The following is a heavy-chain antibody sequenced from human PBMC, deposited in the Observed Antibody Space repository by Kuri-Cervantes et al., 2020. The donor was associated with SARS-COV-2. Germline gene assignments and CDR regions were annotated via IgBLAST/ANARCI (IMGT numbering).Heavy chain of an antibody. Sequence: SETLSLTCTVSGGSISSSSYYWGWIRQPPGKGLEWIGSIYYSGSTYYNPSLKSRVTISVDTSKNQSSLKLSSVTAADTAVYYCASSGYDYVWGSYRYRGYRNDYWGQGTLVTVSS. J-gene: IGHJ4*02. CDR1: GGSISSSSYY. V-gene: IGHV4-39*01. CDR3: ASSGYDYVWGSYRYRGYRNDY. D-gene: IGHD3-16*02. CDR2: IYYSGST.